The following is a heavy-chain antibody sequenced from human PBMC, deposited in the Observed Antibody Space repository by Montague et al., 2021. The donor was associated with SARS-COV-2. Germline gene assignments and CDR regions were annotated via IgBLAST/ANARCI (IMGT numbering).Heavy chain of an antibody. CDR3: ARHGDYGDQSLDNWFHP. Sequence: SETLSLTCTVSGDSTSCTNYYWGWIRQAPGKGLDWIGTIYNSGTTYYNPSLKSRLTISIDTSKNQFSLKLTSVTAADTAVYYCARHGDYGDQSLDNWFHPWGQGTLVTVSS. CDR2: IYNSGTT. V-gene: IGHV4-39*01. J-gene: IGHJ5*02. D-gene: IGHD4-17*01. CDR1: GDSTSCTNYY.